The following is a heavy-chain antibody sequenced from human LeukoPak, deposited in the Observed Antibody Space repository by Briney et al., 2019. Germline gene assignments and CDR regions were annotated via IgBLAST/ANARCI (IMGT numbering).Heavy chain of an antibody. Sequence: QPGGSLSLSCTPSGFTLSVYPMSGLRQAPGRGLGWVSSIIGNGAGTYYADSVKGRFTISRDNSKNTLSLQMQSLRAEDTALYYCAKSGGGNYFDYWGEGTLVTVSS. D-gene: IGHD2-15*01. CDR2: IIGNGAGT. J-gene: IGHJ4*02. CDR3: AKSGGGNYFDY. CDR1: GFTLSVYP. V-gene: IGHV3-23*01.